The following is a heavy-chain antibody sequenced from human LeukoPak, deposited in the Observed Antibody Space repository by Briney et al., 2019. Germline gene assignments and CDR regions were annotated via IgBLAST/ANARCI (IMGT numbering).Heavy chain of an antibody. Sequence: SETLSLTCTVSGGSISSSSYYWGWIRPPPGKGLEWIGSFYYSGSTYYNPSLKSRVTMSIDTSKNQFSLKLSSVTAADTAVYYCARDQGGITMIVVVTNGFDYWGQGTLVTVSS. V-gene: IGHV4-39*07. D-gene: IGHD3-22*01. J-gene: IGHJ4*02. CDR3: ARDQGGITMIVVVTNGFDY. CDR1: GGSISSSSYY. CDR2: FYYSGST.